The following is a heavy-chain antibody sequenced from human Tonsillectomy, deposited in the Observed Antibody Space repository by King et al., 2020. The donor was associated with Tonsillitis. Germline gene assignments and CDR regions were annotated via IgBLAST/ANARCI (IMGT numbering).Heavy chain of an antibody. CDR3: ARDLLNQWELPGEKEDAFDV. J-gene: IGHJ3*01. CDR1: GYTFTNYY. Sequence: QLVQSGAEVKKPGASVKVSCKASGYTFTNYYMNWVRQAPGQGLEWMGMINPSGGRTTYAQKFQGRVTMTRDTSTSTVYMDLSSLRSEDTAVYYCARDLLNQWELPGEKEDAFDVWGQGTMVTVS. V-gene: IGHV1-46*01. CDR2: INPSGGRT. D-gene: IGHD1-26*01.